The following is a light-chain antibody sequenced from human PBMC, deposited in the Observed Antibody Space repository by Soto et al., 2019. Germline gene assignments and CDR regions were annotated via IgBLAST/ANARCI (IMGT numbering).Light chain of an antibody. CDR2: EGS. J-gene: IGLJ2*01. CDR3: CSYAGYSTLV. CDR1: SSDVGGYDL. V-gene: IGLV2-23*01. Sequence: QSVLTQPASVSGSPGQSITISCTGTSSDVGGYDLVSWHQQHPGKAPKLIIYEGSKRPSGVSHRFSGSKSGNTASLTISGLQAEDEADYYCCSYAGYSTLVFGGGTKVTVL.